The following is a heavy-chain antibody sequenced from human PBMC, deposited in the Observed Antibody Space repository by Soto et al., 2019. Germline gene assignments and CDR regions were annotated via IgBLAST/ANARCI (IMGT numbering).Heavy chain of an antibody. CDR1: GFTFSSYG. V-gene: IGHV3-33*01. CDR3: ARDWYSSSSLDY. J-gene: IGHJ4*02. CDR2: IWYDGSNK. D-gene: IGHD6-6*01. Sequence: GGSLRLSCAASGFTFSSYGMHWVRQAPGKGLEWVAVIWYDGSNKYYADSVKGRFTISRDNSKNTLYLQMNSLRAEDTAVYYCARDWYSSSSLDYWGQGTLVTVSS.